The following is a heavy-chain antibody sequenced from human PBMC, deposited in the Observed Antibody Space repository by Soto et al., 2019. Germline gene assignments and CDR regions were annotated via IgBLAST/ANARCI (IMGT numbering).Heavy chain of an antibody. V-gene: IGHV3-33*01. CDR3: ARAVGPFDY. CDR1: GFTFSTYG. J-gene: IGHJ4*02. Sequence: QVPLVESGGGVVQPGRSLRLSCAASGFTFSTYGMHWVRQAPGEGLEWVAVIWHDGSNKYYADSVKGRFTISRDNSKDMLYLQMNSLRAEDTAVYYCARAVGPFDYWGQGTLVTVSS. CDR2: IWHDGSNK. D-gene: IGHD3-16*01.